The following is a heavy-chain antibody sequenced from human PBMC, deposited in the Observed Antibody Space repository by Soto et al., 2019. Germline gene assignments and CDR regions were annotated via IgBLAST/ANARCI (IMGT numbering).Heavy chain of an antibody. CDR1: GGTFSSYA. CDR2: IIPIFGTA. D-gene: IGHD2-21*02. J-gene: IGHJ6*02. CDR3: AGHCGGDCYSLISCYYDGMDL. V-gene: IGHV1-69*12. Sequence: HVQLVQPGAEVKKPGSSVKVSCKASGGTFSSYAISWVRQAPGQGLEWMGGIIPIFGTANYAQEFQGRVTIPADESTSTAYMQLSSLRSEDPAVYYCAGHCGGDCYSLISCYYDGMDLWGQGATVTVSS.